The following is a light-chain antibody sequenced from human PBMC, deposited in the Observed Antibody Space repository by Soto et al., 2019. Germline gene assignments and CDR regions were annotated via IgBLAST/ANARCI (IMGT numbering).Light chain of an antibody. V-gene: IGKV1-16*01. Sequence: DIQMTQSPSSLSASVGDRVTITCRASQGISSFLAWFQQKPGKAPKSLIYDASTLQSGVSSRFSGSGSDTHFTLTISSLQPEDFAXYYCQQYXSYPASFGQGTKVEIK. CDR2: DAS. CDR1: QGISSF. J-gene: IGKJ1*01. CDR3: QQYXSYPAS.